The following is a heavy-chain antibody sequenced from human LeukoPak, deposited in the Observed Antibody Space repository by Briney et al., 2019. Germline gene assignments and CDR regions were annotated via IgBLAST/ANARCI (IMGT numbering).Heavy chain of an antibody. V-gene: IGHV1-69*06. Sequence: SVKVSCKAPGGTFSSYAISWVRQAPGQGLEWMGGIIPIFGTANYAQKFQGRVTITADKSTSTAYMELSSLRSEDTAVYYCARVGYSSSWYWDWFDPWGQGTLVTVSS. CDR2: IIPIFGTA. CDR1: GGTFSSYA. D-gene: IGHD6-13*01. J-gene: IGHJ5*02. CDR3: ARVGYSSSWYWDWFDP.